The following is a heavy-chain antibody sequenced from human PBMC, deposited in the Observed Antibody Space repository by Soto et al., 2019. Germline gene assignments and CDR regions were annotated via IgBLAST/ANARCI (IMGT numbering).Heavy chain of an antibody. J-gene: IGHJ6*02. V-gene: IGHV4-59*01. CDR1: GGSISNYD. D-gene: IGHD6-6*01. Sequence: SETLSLTCTVSGGSISNYDWTWIRQPPGKGLEWIGNIYYSGSNNYNPSLKSRVTISVDTSKNQFSLKLSSVTAADTALYYCARDRRISARPDYYFGMVVWGQGAMVTVS. CDR2: IYYSGSN. CDR3: ARDRRISARPDYYFGMVV.